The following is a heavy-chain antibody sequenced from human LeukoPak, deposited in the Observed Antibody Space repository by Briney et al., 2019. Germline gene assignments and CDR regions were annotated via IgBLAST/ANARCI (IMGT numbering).Heavy chain of an antibody. V-gene: IGHV4-4*07. CDR2: IYSSGTT. J-gene: IGHJ4*02. D-gene: IGHD3-10*01. CDR3: ASLGWRVRGVIN. CDR1: GGSMSGYF. Sequence: NASETLSLTCTVSGGSMSGYFWAWIRRPAGKGLEWIGRIYSSGTTNYNLSLKSRVTMSLDTSKNQFSLSLTSVTAADTAVYYCASLGWRVRGVINWGQGTLVTVSS.